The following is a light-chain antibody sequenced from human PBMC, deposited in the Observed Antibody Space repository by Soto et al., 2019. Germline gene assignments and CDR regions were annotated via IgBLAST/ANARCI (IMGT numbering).Light chain of an antibody. Sequence: DIQMTQSPSSLSASVGDRVTITCRASLPISSDLNWYQQKAGKAPNSLIYGASILRSGVPSRFIGSGSGTDFSLIISSLEPEDVATYYCQHSYNTPPNFGGGTKVEIK. CDR2: GAS. J-gene: IGKJ4*01. CDR3: QHSYNTPPN. CDR1: LPISSD. V-gene: IGKV1-39*01.